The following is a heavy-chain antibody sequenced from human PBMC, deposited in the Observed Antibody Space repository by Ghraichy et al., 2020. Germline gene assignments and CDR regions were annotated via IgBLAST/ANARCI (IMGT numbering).Heavy chain of an antibody. D-gene: IGHD5-24*01. CDR1: GFSLKTSGMC. Sequence: SGPTLVKPTQTLTLTCTFSGFSLKTSGMCVTWVRQPPGKALEWLALINWDDDKDYTTSLKTRLTISKDTSKNQVVLTLTNLDPVDTATYYCARYNRGFRALDYWGQGTLVTVSS. CDR3: ARYNRGFRALDY. J-gene: IGHJ4*02. CDR2: INWDDDK. V-gene: IGHV2-70*19.